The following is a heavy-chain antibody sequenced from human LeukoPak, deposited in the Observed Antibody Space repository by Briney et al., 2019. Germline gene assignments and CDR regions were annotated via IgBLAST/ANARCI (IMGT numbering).Heavy chain of an antibody. V-gene: IGHV1-46*01. CDR3: ATHNSKDYGGNPFDY. J-gene: IGHJ4*02. D-gene: IGHD4-23*01. CDR1: GHTFTSYY. Sequence: ASVKVSCKASGHTFTSYYFHWVRQAPGQGLEWMGVITPSGGNTIYAQKFQGRLTMSRDTSTTTVYMELSSLTSEDTAVYYCATHNSKDYGGNPFDYWGQGTLVTVSS. CDR2: ITPSGGNT.